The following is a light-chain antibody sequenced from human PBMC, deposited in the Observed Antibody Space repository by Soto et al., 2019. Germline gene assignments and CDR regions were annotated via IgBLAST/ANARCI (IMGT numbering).Light chain of an antibody. CDR3: QQYNSYSWT. CDR1: QSISSW. Sequence: DIQMTQSPSTLSASVGDRVTITCRASQSISSWLAWYQQKPGKAPKLLIYKASSLESGAQSSFSGSGSGTESTLTISSLQPDDFATYYRQQYNSYSWTFGQGTKVEIK. V-gene: IGKV1-5*03. J-gene: IGKJ1*01. CDR2: KAS.